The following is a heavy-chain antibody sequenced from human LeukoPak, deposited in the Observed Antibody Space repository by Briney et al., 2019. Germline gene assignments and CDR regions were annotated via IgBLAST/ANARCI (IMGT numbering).Heavy chain of an antibody. D-gene: IGHD6-13*01. J-gene: IGHJ5*02. Sequence: GGSLRLSCAASGFTFSSYSMNWVRQAPGKGLEWVSSISSSSSYIYYADSVKGRFTISRDNAKNSLYLQMNSLRAEDTAVYYCARVATYSSSGYDWFDPWGQGTLVTVSS. CDR3: ARVATYSSSGYDWFDP. CDR2: ISSSSSYI. CDR1: GFTFSSYS. V-gene: IGHV3-21*01.